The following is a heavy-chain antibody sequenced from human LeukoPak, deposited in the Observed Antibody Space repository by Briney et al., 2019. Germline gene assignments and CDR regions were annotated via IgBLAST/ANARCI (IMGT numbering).Heavy chain of an antibody. Sequence: SETLSLTCAVYGGSFSGYYWSWIRQPPGKGLEWIGEINHSGSTNYNPSLKSRVTISVDTSKNQFSLKLSSVTAADTAVYYCARGVYGELDYYYYGMDVWGQGTTVTVSS. V-gene: IGHV4-34*01. D-gene: IGHD4-17*01. CDR2: INHSGST. CDR1: GGSFSGYY. J-gene: IGHJ6*02. CDR3: ARGVYGELDYYYYGMDV.